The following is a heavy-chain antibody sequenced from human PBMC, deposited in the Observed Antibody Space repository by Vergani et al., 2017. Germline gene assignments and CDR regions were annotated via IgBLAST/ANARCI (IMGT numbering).Heavy chain of an antibody. CDR3: ARGFWSGYSPPFWGAFDI. CDR1: GYTFTSYG. CDR2: INPSGGST. V-gene: IGHV1-46*01. D-gene: IGHD3-3*01. J-gene: IGHJ3*02. Sequence: QVQLVQSGAEVKKPGASVKVSCKASGYTFTSYGISWVRQAPGQGLEWMGIINPSGGSTSYAQKFQGRVTMTRDTSTSTVYMELSSLRSDDTAVYYCARGFWSGYSPPFWGAFDIWGQGTMVTVSS.